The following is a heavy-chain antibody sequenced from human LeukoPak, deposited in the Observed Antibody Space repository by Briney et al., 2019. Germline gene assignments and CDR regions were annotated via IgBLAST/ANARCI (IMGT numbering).Heavy chain of an antibody. CDR1: GFTFSSYS. J-gene: IGHJ6*03. CDR2: ISSSSSYI. V-gene: IGHV3-21*01. D-gene: IGHD4/OR15-4a*01. CDR3: AREGAYYYYTDV. Sequence: PGGSLRLSCAASGFTFSSYSMNWVRQAPGKGLEWVSSISSSSSYIYYADSVKGRFTISRDNAKNSLYLQMNSLRAEDTAVYYCAREGAYYYYTDVWGKGTTVTVSS.